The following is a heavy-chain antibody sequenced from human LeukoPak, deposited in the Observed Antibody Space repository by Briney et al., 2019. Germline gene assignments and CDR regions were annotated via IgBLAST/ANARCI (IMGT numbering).Heavy chain of an antibody. V-gene: IGHV4-59*01. Sequence: SETPSLTCTVSGGSFSSYYWSWIRQPPGKGLEWIGYIYYSGSTDYNPSLKSRVTMSLDTSKNQFSLNLSSVTAADTTVYYCARAVITFGGVVAKGFDCWGQGTLVTVSS. CDR1: GGSFSSYY. J-gene: IGHJ4*02. CDR3: ARAVITFGGVVAKGFDC. CDR2: IYYSGST. D-gene: IGHD3-16*02.